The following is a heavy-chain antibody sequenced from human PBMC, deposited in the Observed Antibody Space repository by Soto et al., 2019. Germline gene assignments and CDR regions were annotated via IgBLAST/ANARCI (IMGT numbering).Heavy chain of an antibody. CDR1: GCSISSGGYY. CDR2: IYYSGST. CDR3: ARQGFGQLHGLVDV. Sequence: SETLSLTCTVSGCSISSGGYYWSWIRQHPGKGLEWIGYIYYSGSTYYNPSLKSRVTMSVDTSKNQFSLKVSSVTAADTALYYCARQGFGQLHGLVDVWGPGTTVTVSS. D-gene: IGHD3-10*01. V-gene: IGHV4-31*03. J-gene: IGHJ6*02.